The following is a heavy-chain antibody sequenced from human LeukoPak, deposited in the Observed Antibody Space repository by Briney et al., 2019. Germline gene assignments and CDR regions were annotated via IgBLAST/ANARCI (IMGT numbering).Heavy chain of an antibody. J-gene: IGHJ5*02. CDR2: ISWNSGSI. Sequence: GGSLRLSCAASGFTFDDYAMHWVRQAPGKGLEWVSGISWNSGSIGYADSVKGRFTISRDNAKNSLYLQMNSLRAEDTALYYCAKDIPPYGDYVGGGFDPWGQGTLVTVSS. D-gene: IGHD4-17*01. V-gene: IGHV3-9*01. CDR3: AKDIPPYGDYVGGGFDP. CDR1: GFTFDDYA.